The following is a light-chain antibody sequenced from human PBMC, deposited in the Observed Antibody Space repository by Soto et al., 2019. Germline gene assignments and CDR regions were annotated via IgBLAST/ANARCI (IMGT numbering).Light chain of an antibody. Sequence: DIQTTQPPSSLSASVGHRVTVTSQASHDIRKYLNWYQQKPGKAPKLLIYDASNMETGVPSRFTGSGSGTDFTFTISSLQPEDIATYYCQQYEIFPITFGQGTRLAIK. J-gene: IGKJ5*01. CDR1: HDIRKY. V-gene: IGKV1-33*01. CDR2: DAS. CDR3: QQYEIFPIT.